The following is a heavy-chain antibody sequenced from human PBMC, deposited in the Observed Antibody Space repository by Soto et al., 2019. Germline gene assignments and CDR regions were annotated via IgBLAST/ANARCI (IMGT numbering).Heavy chain of an antibody. J-gene: IGHJ4*02. Sequence: EVQLVESGGGLVKPGGSLRISCAASGFTFSTYIMNWVRQAPGKGLEWVSSISSRSTYINYADSVKGRFTISRDNAKNSLYWQMNSLRAEDTAVYYCARKEAVADHAPLDYWGQGTLVTVSS. V-gene: IGHV3-21*01. D-gene: IGHD6-19*01. CDR1: GFTFSTYI. CDR2: ISSRSTYI. CDR3: ARKEAVADHAPLDY.